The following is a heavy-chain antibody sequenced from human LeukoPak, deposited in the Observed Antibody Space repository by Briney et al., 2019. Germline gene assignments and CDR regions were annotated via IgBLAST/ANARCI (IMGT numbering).Heavy chain of an antibody. CDR3: VRSFAGMD. V-gene: IGHV4-39*07. D-gene: IGHD3-10*01. J-gene: IGHJ4*02. Sequence: PSETLSLTCTVSGGSISSGGYYWSWIRQPPGKGLEWIGEINHSGSTNYNPSLKSRVTISVDTSKNQFSLKLSSVTAADTAVYYCVRSFAGMDWGQGTLVTVSS. CDR2: INHSGST. CDR1: GGSISSGGYY.